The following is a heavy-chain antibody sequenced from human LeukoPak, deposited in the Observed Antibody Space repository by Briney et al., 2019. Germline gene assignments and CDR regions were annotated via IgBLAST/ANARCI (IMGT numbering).Heavy chain of an antibody. CDR3: ATNTGFDF. CDR1: GFTFSSYA. Sequence: GGSLRLSCAASGFTFSSYAMHWVRQAPGKGLEWVSTIIASGARTNYADSVKGRFTISRDNSKNTLYLQMNSLRAEDTAVYYCATNTGFDFWGQGTLVTVSS. D-gene: IGHD5-18*01. V-gene: IGHV3-23*01. CDR2: IIASGART. J-gene: IGHJ4*02.